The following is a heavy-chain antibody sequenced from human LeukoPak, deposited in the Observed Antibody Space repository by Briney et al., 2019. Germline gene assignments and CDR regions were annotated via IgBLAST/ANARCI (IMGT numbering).Heavy chain of an antibody. Sequence: PGGSLRLSCAASGFTFSSYWMSWVRQAPGKGLEWVANIKQDGSEKYYVDSVKGRFTISRDNAKNSLYLQMNSLRAEDTAVYYCARVPLRYFDWLARGLRGGYFDYWGQGTLVTVSS. CDR1: GFTFSSYW. D-gene: IGHD3-9*01. CDR2: IKQDGSEK. V-gene: IGHV3-7*01. J-gene: IGHJ4*02. CDR3: ARVPLRYFDWLARGLRGGYFDY.